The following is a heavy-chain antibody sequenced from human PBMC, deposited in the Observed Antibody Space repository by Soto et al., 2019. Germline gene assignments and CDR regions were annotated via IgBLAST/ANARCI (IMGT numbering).Heavy chain of an antibody. J-gene: IGHJ3*02. V-gene: IGHV4-59*01. CDR2: VYYSGYT. D-gene: IGHD4-17*01. CDR3: ARTTYGDDAFEI. Sequence: SETLSLTCTVSGGSMSSYYWSWIRQPPGKGLEWIAYVYYSGYTYYNPSLESRVTISVDTSKSQFSLKLNSVTAADTAVYYCARTTYGDDAFEIWGQGTMVTVSS. CDR1: GGSMSSYY.